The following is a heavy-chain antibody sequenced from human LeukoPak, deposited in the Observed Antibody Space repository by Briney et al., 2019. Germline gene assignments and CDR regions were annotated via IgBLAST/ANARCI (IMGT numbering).Heavy chain of an antibody. CDR1: GGTFSSYA. Sequence: SVKVSCKASGGTFSSYAISWVRQAPGQGLEWMGRIIPILGIANYAQKFQGRVTITADKSTSTAYMELSSLRSEDTAVYYCARSTVTGNPYYYYGMDVWGQGTTVTVSS. V-gene: IGHV1-69*04. J-gene: IGHJ6*02. CDR2: IIPILGIA. CDR3: ARSTVTGNPYYYYGMDV. D-gene: IGHD4-17*01.